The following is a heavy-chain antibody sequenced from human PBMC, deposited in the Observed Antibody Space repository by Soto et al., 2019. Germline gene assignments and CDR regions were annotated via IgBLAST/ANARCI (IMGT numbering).Heavy chain of an antibody. CDR1: GFTFXSYA. J-gene: IGHJ4*02. D-gene: IGHD1-26*01. CDR2: ISYDGSNK. Sequence: PGGSLRLSCAASGFTFXSYAMHWVRQAPGKGLEWVAVISYDGSNKYYADSVKGRFTISRDNSKNTLYLQMNSLRAEDTAVYYCASQTTQWELSQPNNYFDYWGQGTLVTVSS. CDR3: ASQTTQWELSQPNNYFDY. V-gene: IGHV3-30-3*01.